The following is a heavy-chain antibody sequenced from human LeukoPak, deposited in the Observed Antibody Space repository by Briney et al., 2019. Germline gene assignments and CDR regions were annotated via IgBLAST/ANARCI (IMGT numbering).Heavy chain of an antibody. CDR3: ARSADSSGYFREIPLYYFDY. V-gene: IGHV3-11*01. Sequence: GGSLRLSCAASGFTFSDFYMTWTRQAPGKGLEWISHISNSGSTIHYADSLKGRSTISRDNAKNSLYLQINSLRAEDTAVYYCARSADSSGYFREIPLYYFDYWGQGTLVTVSS. CDR1: GFTFSDFY. D-gene: IGHD3-22*01. J-gene: IGHJ4*02. CDR2: ISNSGSTI.